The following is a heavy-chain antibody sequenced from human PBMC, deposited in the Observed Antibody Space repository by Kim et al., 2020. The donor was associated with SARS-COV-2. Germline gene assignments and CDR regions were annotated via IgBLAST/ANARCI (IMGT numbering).Heavy chain of an antibody. D-gene: IGHD4-17*01. CDR1: GYTFTSYA. Sequence: ASVKVSCKASGYTFTSYAMHWVRQAPGQRLEWMGWINAGNGNTKYSQKFQGRVTITRDTSASTAYMELSSLRSEDTAVYYCARGYGDYNYFDYWGQGTLGPVAS. CDR2: INAGNGNT. CDR3: ARGYGDYNYFDY. J-gene: IGHJ4*02. V-gene: IGHV1-3*01.